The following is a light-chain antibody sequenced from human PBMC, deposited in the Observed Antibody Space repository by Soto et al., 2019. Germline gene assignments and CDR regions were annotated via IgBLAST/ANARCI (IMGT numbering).Light chain of an antibody. J-gene: IGLJ3*02. CDR3: SSYAGSNNWV. Sequence: QLVLTQPPSASASLGASVKLTCTLSSGHSSYAIAWHQKQPEKGPRYLMDLNNDGSHTKGDGIPDRFSGSSSGAERYLIISSLQSEDEADYYCSSYAGSNNWVFGGGTKLTVL. CDR1: SGHSSYA. CDR2: LNNDGSH. V-gene: IGLV4-69*01.